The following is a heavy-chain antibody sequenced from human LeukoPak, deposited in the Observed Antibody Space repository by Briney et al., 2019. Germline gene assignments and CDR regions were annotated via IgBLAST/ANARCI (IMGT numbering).Heavy chain of an antibody. CDR3: TTDLEHGIVVVINGY. V-gene: IGHV3-15*01. Sequence: GGSLRLSCAASGFTFSSYSMNWVRQAPGKGLEWVGRIKSKTDGGTTDYAAPVKGRFTISRDDSKNTLYLQMNSLKTEDTVVYYCTTDLEHGIVVVINGYWGQGTLVTVSS. J-gene: IGHJ4*02. CDR2: IKSKTDGGTT. D-gene: IGHD3-22*01. CDR1: GFTFSSYS.